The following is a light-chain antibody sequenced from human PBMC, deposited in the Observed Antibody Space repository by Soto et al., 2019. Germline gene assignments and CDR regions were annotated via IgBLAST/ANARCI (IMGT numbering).Light chain of an antibody. J-gene: IGLJ3*02. V-gene: IGLV2-14*01. Sequence: QSVLTQPASVSGSPGQSITVSCTGTSSDIGGFNFVSWYLQHPGKAPKLMIYEVSNRPSGVSNRFSGSKSGNTASLTISGLQAEDEAYYYCSSYTTNNPLVFGGGTKLTVL. CDR3: SSYTTNNPLV. CDR1: SSDIGGFNF. CDR2: EVS.